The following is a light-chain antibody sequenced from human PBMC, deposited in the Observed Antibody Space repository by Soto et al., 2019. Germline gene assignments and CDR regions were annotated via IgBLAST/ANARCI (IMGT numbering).Light chain of an antibody. CDR3: QQRSNWPST. J-gene: IGKJ4*01. CDR1: QSVSSY. V-gene: IGKV3-11*01. CDR2: DAS. Sequence: DIVLTQSPSTLSLSPGDRATLSCRASQSVSSYLAWYQQKPGQAPRLLIYDASNRATGIPARFSGSGSGTDFTLTITILEPEDFADYYSQQRSNWPSTFGGGTKLDIK.